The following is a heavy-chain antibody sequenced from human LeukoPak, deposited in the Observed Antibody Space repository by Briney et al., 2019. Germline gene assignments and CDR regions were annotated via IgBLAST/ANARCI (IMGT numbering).Heavy chain of an antibody. J-gene: IGHJ6*03. Sequence: GGSLRLSCAGSGFTFSRYSMNWFRQAPGKGLGSVSSISSRSTNIFYADSVKGRFTISRDNAKNSLYLQMNSLGAEDTAVYYCARDAQWLVPEGYFYYMDVWGKGTTVTVSS. D-gene: IGHD6-19*01. CDR3: ARDAQWLVPEGYFYYMDV. CDR2: ISSRSTNI. V-gene: IGHV3-21*01. CDR1: GFTFSRYS.